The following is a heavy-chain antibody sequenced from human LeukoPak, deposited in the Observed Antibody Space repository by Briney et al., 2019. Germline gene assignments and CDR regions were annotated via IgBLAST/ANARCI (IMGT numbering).Heavy chain of an antibody. CDR2: ISSSSSYI. V-gene: IGHV3-21*01. CDR3: ARAQGYCSSTSCYTGDDY. Sequence: GGSLRLSCAASGFTFSSYSMNWVRQAPGKGLEWVSSISSSSSYIYYADSVKGRFTISRDYAKNSLYLQMNSLRAEDTAVYYCARAQGYCSSTSCYTGDDYWGQGTLVTVSS. CDR1: GFTFSSYS. J-gene: IGHJ4*02. D-gene: IGHD2-2*02.